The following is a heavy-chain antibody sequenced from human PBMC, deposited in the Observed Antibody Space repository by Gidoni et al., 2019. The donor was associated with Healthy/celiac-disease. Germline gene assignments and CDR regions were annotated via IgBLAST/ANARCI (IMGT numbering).Heavy chain of an antibody. J-gene: IGHJ6*02. V-gene: IGHV1-69*06. D-gene: IGHD2-2*01. CDR1: GGTFSSYA. Sequence: QVQLVQSGAEVKKPGSSVKVSCKASGGTFSSYAISWVRQAPGQGLEWMGGIIPIFGTANYEQKFQGRVTITADKSTSTAYMELSSLRSEDTAVYYCARGGGIVVVPAAHNDYYGMDVWGQGTTVTVSS. CDR2: IIPIFGTA. CDR3: ARGGGIVVVPAAHNDYYGMDV.